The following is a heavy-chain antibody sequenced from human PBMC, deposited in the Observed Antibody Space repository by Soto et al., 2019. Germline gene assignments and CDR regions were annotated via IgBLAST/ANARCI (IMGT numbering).Heavy chain of an antibody. CDR2: ISGSGGST. CDR1: GFTFSSYV. Sequence: EVQLLESGGGLVQPGGSLRLSCAASGFTFSSYVMSWVRQAPGKGLEWVSAISGSGGSTYYADSVKGRFTISRDNSKNTLYLQMNSQRAKDTAVYYCAKEIAAAGTDYYYGMDVWGQGTTVTVSS. J-gene: IGHJ6*02. D-gene: IGHD6-13*01. V-gene: IGHV3-23*01. CDR3: AKEIAAAGTDYYYGMDV.